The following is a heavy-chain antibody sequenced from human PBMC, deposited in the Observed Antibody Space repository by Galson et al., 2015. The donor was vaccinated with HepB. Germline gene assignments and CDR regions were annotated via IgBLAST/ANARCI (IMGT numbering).Heavy chain of an antibody. CDR3: ARPQQLASFSYYGLDV. D-gene: IGHD1-1*01. Sequence: QSGAEVKKPGESLKISCQGSGKTFSAYWIGWVRQMPGKGLEWMGFIYPGDSETRYSPSFQGQVTISADKSISTVYLQWSSLKASDTATYYCARPQQLASFSYYGLDVWGQGTTVTVSS. CDR2: IYPGDSET. J-gene: IGHJ6*02. CDR1: GKTFSAYW. V-gene: IGHV5-51*01.